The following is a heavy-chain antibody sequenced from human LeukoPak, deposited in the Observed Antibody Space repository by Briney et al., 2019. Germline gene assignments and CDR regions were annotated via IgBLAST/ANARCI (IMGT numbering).Heavy chain of an antibody. CDR2: ISAYNGNT. D-gene: IGHD1-20*01. V-gene: IGHV1-18*01. Sequence: ASVKLFCNASGYTFTSYGISWVRQAPGPGLECMRWISAYNGNTNYAQKPQGRDTITTDTSPSTPYMELRSLRSHDTAVYHCAREGYNWNPCDYWGQGTLVTVSS. J-gene: IGHJ4*02. CDR1: GYTFTSYG. CDR3: AREGYNWNPCDY.